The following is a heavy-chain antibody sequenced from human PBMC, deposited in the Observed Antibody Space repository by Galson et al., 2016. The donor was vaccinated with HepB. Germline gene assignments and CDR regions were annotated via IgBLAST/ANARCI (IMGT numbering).Heavy chain of an antibody. CDR1: GFTFSSYG. J-gene: IGHJ4*02. Sequence: SLRLSCAASGFTFSSYGMHWVRQAPGKGLEWVTVIWYDGLNKYYADSVKGRFTISRDNSKNTLYLQMNSLRAEDTAVYYCATSCSTATTTIRLDYWGQGTLVTVSS. CDR2: IWYDGLNK. V-gene: IGHV3-33*01. CDR3: ATSCSTATTTIRLDY. D-gene: IGHD5-12*01.